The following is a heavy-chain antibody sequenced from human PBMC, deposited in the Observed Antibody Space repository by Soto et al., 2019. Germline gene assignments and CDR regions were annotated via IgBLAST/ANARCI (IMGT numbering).Heavy chain of an antibody. CDR1: GGSFSGYY. Sequence: PSETLSLTCAVYGGSFSGYYWSWIRQPPGKGLEWIGEINHSGSTNYNPPLKSRVTISVDTSKNQFSLKLSSVTAADTAVYYCAGGVGIAARRYFDYWGQGTLVTVSS. CDR2: INHSGST. D-gene: IGHD6-6*01. CDR3: AGGVGIAARRYFDY. V-gene: IGHV4-34*01. J-gene: IGHJ4*02.